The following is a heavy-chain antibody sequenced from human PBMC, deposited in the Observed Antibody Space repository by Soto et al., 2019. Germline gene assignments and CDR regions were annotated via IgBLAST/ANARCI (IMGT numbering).Heavy chain of an antibody. CDR2: ISDDGSNK. J-gene: IGHJ4*02. CDR1: GFTFSSYG. Sequence: QVQLVESGGGVVQPGRSLRLSCAASGFTFSSYGMHWVRQAPGKGLEWVAVISDDGSNKYYADSVKGRFTISRDNSKNTLYLQMNSLRAEDTAVYYCAKDAVGMTTVTTARERSPSSFDYWGQGTLVTVSS. V-gene: IGHV3-30*18. D-gene: IGHD4-4*01. CDR3: AKDAVGMTTVTTARERSPSSFDY.